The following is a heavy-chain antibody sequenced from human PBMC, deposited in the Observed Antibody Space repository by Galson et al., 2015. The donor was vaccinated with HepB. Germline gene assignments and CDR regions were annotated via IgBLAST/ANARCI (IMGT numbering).Heavy chain of an antibody. CDR3: AKDLPVVVVAATIQNPPYVY. Sequence: SLRLSCAASGFTFSSYAMSWVRQAPGKGLEWVSAIRGSGGSTYYADSVKGRFTISRDNSKNTLYLQMNSLRAEDTAVYYCAKDLPVVVVAATIQNPPYVYWGQGTLVAVSS. CDR2: IRGSGGST. CDR1: GFTFSSYA. J-gene: IGHJ4*02. V-gene: IGHV3-23*01. D-gene: IGHD2-15*01.